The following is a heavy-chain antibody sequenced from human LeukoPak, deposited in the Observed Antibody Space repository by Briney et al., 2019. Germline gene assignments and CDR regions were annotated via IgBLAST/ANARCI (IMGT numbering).Heavy chain of an antibody. CDR1: GFTFSSYS. D-gene: IGHD2-2*01. J-gene: IGHJ4*02. V-gene: IGHV3-64*02. Sequence: GGSLRLSCAASGFTFSSYSMNWVRQAPGKGLQDVSAISRDGGSTYYADSVKGRFTISRDNSKNTVYLQMGSLRVEDMAVYYCTRKYCSSTSCSPFDYWGQGTLVTVSS. CDR2: ISRDGGST. CDR3: TRKYCSSTSCSPFDY.